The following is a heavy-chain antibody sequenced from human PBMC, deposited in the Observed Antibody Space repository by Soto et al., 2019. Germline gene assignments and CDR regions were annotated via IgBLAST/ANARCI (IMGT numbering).Heavy chain of an antibody. CDR3: ARSLLNVILPLAY. Sequence: QVQLVQSGAEVKKPGASVKVSCKASGYTFSGCYMHWVRQAPGQGLEWMGWINTLSGDTSFPQKFQGRLTMTRDTSIDTAFMEVSRLTSDDTAIYYCARSLLNVILPLAYWGQGTLVSVSS. D-gene: IGHD3-3*02. CDR2: INTLSGDT. J-gene: IGHJ4*02. CDR1: GYTFSGCY. V-gene: IGHV1-2*02.